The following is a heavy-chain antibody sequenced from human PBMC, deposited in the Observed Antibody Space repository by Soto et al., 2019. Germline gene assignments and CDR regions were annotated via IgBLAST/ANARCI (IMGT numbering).Heavy chain of an antibody. Sequence: PSGTLSLTCSVSGGSMTTHNWWIWVRQAPGKGLEWIEEIYHRGVTNYNPSLKSRVTISVDTSKNQFSLKVISVTAADTAVYYCARDDGGNYWLFDSWGQGTLVTVSS. V-gene: IGHV4-4*02. CDR3: ARDDGGNYWLFDS. CDR2: IYHRGVT. CDR1: GGSMTTHNW. J-gene: IGHJ4*02. D-gene: IGHD1-7*01.